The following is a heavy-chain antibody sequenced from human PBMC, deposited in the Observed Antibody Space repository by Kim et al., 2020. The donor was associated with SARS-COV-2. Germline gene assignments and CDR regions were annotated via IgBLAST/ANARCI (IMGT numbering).Heavy chain of an antibody. D-gene: IGHD3-10*01. J-gene: IGHJ6*02. CDR2: IWYDGSNK. Sequence: GGSLRLSCAASGFTFSSYGMHWVRQAPGKGLEWVAVIWYDGSNKYYADSVKGRFTISRDNSKNTLYLQMNSLRAEDTAVYYCACYYGSTSSYGMDVWGQGTTVTVSS. CDR1: GFTFSSYG. CDR3: ACYYGSTSSYGMDV. V-gene: IGHV3-33*01.